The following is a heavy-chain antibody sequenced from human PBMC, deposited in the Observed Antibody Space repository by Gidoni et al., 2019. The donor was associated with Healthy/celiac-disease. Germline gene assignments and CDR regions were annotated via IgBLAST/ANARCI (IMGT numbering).Heavy chain of an antibody. Sequence: EVQLVESGGGLVKPGGSLRLSCAASGFTVSSYSMNWVRQAPGKGLEWVSSISSSSSYIYYADSVKGRFTISRDNAKNSLYLQMNSLRAEDTAVYYCAREAYCGGDCYSSYYFDYWGQGTLVTVSS. V-gene: IGHV3-21*01. CDR1: GFTVSSYS. D-gene: IGHD2-21*01. CDR2: ISSSSSYI. J-gene: IGHJ4*02. CDR3: AREAYCGGDCYSSYYFDY.